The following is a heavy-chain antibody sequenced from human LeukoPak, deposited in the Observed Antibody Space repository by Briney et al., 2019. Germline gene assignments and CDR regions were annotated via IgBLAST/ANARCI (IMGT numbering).Heavy chain of an antibody. CDR3: ARGLRGFDY. CDR2: ISSSSSSI. CDR1: GFTFSSYS. V-gene: IGHV3-48*04. J-gene: IGHJ4*02. Sequence: GGSLRLSCAAPGFTFSSYSMNWVRQAPGKGLEWVSYISSSSSSIYYADSVKGRFTISRDNAKNSLYLQMKTLRVEDTAVYYCARGLRGFDYWGQGTLVTVSS.